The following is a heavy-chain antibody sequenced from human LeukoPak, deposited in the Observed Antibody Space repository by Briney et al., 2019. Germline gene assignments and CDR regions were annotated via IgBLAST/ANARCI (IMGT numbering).Heavy chain of an antibody. V-gene: IGHV3-48*03. J-gene: IGHJ4*02. CDR3: ATAPGSGSYYGDY. Sequence: PGGSLRLSCEASGFSFSSYWMSWVRLAPGKGLEWVSYISSSGSTIYYADSVKGRFTISRDNAKNSLCLQMNSLRAEDTAVYYCATAPGSGSYYGDYWGQGTLVTVSS. D-gene: IGHD3-10*01. CDR1: GFSFSSYW. CDR2: ISSSGSTI.